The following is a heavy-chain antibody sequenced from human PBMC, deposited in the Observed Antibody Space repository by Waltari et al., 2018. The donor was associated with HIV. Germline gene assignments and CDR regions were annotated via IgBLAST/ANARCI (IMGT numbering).Heavy chain of an antibody. CDR3: ARVSAWFHLEGGDV. Sequence: QLQLQESGPGLVKPSETLSHTCSVSGGSISGPRHSWGWIRQAPGKGLECIGSIYYSGNTYYKSSLQSRITISLDMSKNLFSLNLRSVTAADTAVYYCARVSAWFHLEGGDVWGQGTTVTVSS. CDR2: IYYSGNT. J-gene: IGHJ6*02. CDR1: GGSISGPRHS. D-gene: IGHD3-3*01. V-gene: IGHV4-39*01.